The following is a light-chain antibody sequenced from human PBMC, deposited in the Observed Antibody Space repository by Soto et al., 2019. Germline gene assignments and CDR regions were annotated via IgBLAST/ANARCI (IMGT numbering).Light chain of an antibody. J-gene: IGKJ1*01. Sequence: EIVLTQSPGTLPSSPGERATLSCRASQSVSNNYLAWYQQKPGQTPRLLVYGASSRATGIPDRFSGSGSGTDFTLTISRLEPEDFAVYYCQQHGTSPITFGQGTKVDIK. CDR3: QQHGTSPIT. CDR1: QSVSNNY. CDR2: GAS. V-gene: IGKV3-20*01.